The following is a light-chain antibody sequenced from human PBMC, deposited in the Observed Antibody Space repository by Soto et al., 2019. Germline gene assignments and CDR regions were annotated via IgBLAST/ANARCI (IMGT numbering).Light chain of an antibody. Sequence: DIQLTQSPYFLSASVGDRVTITCWASQGISSYLAWYQQKPGKAPKLLIYAASTLQSGVPSRFSGSGSGTEFTLTISSLQPEDFATNYCQQLNSYPRVTFGPGTKVDIK. CDR1: QGISSY. J-gene: IGKJ3*01. CDR3: QQLNSYPRVT. V-gene: IGKV1-9*01. CDR2: AAS.